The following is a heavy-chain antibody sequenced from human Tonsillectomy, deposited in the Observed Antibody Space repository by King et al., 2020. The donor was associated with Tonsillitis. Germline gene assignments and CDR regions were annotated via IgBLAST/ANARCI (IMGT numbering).Heavy chain of an antibody. CDR1: GYSFPNYW. V-gene: IGHV5-51*03. CDR3: AREMGSLSGFDH. CDR2: IFPGDSDT. J-gene: IGHJ4*02. Sequence: QLVQSGAEVKKPGESLKISCEGSGYSFPNYWIGWVRQMPGKGLEWMGIIFPGDSDTKYSPSFQGHVTISADKSINTAYLHWSSLKASDTAIYYCAREMGSLSGFDHWGQGTLVTVSS. D-gene: IGHD2-15*01.